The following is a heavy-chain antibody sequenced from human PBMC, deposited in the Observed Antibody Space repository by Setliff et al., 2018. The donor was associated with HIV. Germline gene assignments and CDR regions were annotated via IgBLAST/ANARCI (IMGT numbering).Heavy chain of an antibody. J-gene: IGHJ6*03. D-gene: IGHD1-7*01. CDR3: ARDGTTLLAAMDV. CDR2: ISSSSYI. CDR1: GFTFSNAW. Sequence: PGGSPRLSCAASGFTFSNAWMSWVRQAPGKGLEWVSYISSSSYIFDADSVKGRFTISRDNAQNSLYLQMNNLRVEDTAVYYCARDGTTLLAAMDVWGKGTTVTVSS. V-gene: IGHV3-21*05.